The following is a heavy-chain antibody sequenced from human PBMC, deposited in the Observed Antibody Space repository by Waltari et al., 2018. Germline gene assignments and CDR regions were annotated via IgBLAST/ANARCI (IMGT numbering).Heavy chain of an antibody. CDR3: SRETRGPEYSSGWYPGS. J-gene: IGHJ5*02. CDR1: GGSISPYY. CDR2: IYSSGST. D-gene: IGHD6-19*01. Sequence: QVQLQESGPGLVKPSEILSLTCTVSGGSISPYYWSWIRQPAGKGLEWIGRIYSSGSTNYNPSLKSRVTMSVDTSTNQVSLILTSVTAADTAVYYCSRETRGPEYSSGWYPGSWGQGTLVTVSS. V-gene: IGHV4-4*07.